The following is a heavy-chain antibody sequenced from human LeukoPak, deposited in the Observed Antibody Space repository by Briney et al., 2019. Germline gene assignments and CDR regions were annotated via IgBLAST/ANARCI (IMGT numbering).Heavy chain of an antibody. J-gene: IGHJ3*02. CDR3: ARYGLLNISEINGFDI. V-gene: IGHV4-39*07. CDR2: MYYSGST. D-gene: IGHD2/OR15-2a*01. Sequence: TSETLPLTCAVSGGSISSSIHYWAWIRQPPGKGLEWIGSMYYSGSTYYNPSIKSRVTISLDTSENQSSLKLTSVTAADTAVYYCARYGLLNISEINGFDIWGQGTMVTVSS. CDR1: GGSISSSIHY.